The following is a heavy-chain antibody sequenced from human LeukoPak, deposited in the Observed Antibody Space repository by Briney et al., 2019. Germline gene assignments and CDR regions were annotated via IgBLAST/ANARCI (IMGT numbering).Heavy chain of an antibody. CDR2: ISVYNGNT. J-gene: IGHJ3*01. V-gene: IGHV1-18*01. D-gene: IGHD4-17*01. Sequence: ASVKVSCKASGYTSTSYGIIWVRQAPGQGLEWMGWISVYNGNTNYAQKLQGRVTMTTDTSTSTAYMELRSLRSDDTAVYYCARDLGTVTTLALWGQGTMVTVSS. CDR3: ARDLGTVTTLAL. CDR1: GYTSTSYG.